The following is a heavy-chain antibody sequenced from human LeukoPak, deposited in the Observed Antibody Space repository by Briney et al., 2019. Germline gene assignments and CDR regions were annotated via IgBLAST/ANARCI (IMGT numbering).Heavy chain of an antibody. Sequence: GGSLRLSCAASGFTFSSYSMNWVRQAPGKGLEWVSSISSSSSYIYYADSVKGRFTISRDNAKNSLYLQMNSLRAEDTALYYCARGDYSDYYYYMDVWGKGTTVTVSS. D-gene: IGHD4-17*01. V-gene: IGHV3-21*04. CDR2: ISSSSSYI. J-gene: IGHJ6*03. CDR1: GFTFSSYS. CDR3: ARGDYSDYYYYMDV.